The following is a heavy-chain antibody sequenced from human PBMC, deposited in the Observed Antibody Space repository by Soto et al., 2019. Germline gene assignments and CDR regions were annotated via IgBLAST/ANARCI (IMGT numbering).Heavy chain of an antibody. CDR1: GGSISSSSYY. Sequence: SETLSLTCTVSGGSISSSSYYWGWIRQPPGKGLEWIGSIYYSGSTYYNPSLKSRVTISVDTSKNQFSLKLSSLTAADTAVYYCARHKLAAGTFHFDYWGQGTLVTVSS. D-gene: IGHD6-13*01. V-gene: IGHV4-39*01. CDR3: ARHKLAAGTFHFDY. J-gene: IGHJ4*02. CDR2: IYYSGST.